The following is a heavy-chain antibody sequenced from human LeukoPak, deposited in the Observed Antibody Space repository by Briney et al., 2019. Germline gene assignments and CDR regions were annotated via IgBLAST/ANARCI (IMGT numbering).Heavy chain of an antibody. D-gene: IGHD3-10*01. J-gene: IGHJ3*02. CDR2: INHSGST. Sequence: SETLSLTCAAYGGSFSGYYWSWIRQPPGKGLEWIGEINHSGSTNYNPSLKSRVTISVDTSKNQFSLKLRSVPAADTAVYHCARGRKYNYGSGSPWAFDIWGKGKMVTVSS. V-gene: IGHV4-34*01. CDR1: GGSFSGYY. CDR3: ARGRKYNYGSGSPWAFDI.